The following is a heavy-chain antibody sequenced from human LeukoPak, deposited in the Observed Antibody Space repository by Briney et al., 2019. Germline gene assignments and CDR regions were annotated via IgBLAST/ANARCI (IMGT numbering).Heavy chain of an antibody. Sequence: PSETLSLTCAVYGGSFSGYYWSWIRQPPGKGLEWIGEINHSGSTNYNPSLKSRVTISVDTSKNQFSLKLSSVTAADTAVYYCAGRIRTQSSDYWGQGTLVTVSS. CDR1: GGSFSGYY. CDR3: AGRIRTQSSDY. D-gene: IGHD2/OR15-2a*01. CDR2: INHSGST. V-gene: IGHV4-34*01. J-gene: IGHJ4*02.